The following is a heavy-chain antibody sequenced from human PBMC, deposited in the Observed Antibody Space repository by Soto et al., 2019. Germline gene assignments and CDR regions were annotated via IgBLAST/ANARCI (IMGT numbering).Heavy chain of an antibody. CDR1: GGSISSYY. CDR3: ARVRSSVWYDFDY. D-gene: IGHD6-19*01. CDR2: IYSSGST. J-gene: IGHJ4*02. V-gene: IGHV4-59*01. Sequence: XXTLSLPFTVSGGSISSYYWRWIPQPPGKGLEWIGYIYSSGSTNYNPSLKSRVTISVDTSKNQFSLKLSSVTAADTAVYYCARVRSSVWYDFDYWGQGTLVTVSS.